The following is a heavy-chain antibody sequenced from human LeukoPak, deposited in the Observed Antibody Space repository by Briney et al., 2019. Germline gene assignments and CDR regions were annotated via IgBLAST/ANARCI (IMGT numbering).Heavy chain of an antibody. J-gene: IGHJ4*02. Sequence: GGSLRLSCAASGFTFNTYSMNWVRQAPGKGLQWLSYIESYSRVILYADSVKGRFTISRDDAKNSLYLQMNSLGAEDTAMYYCARQGPFGDLDYWGQGTLVTVSS. CDR3: ARQGPFGDLDY. CDR2: IESYSRVI. V-gene: IGHV3-48*04. CDR1: GFTFNTYS. D-gene: IGHD4-17*01.